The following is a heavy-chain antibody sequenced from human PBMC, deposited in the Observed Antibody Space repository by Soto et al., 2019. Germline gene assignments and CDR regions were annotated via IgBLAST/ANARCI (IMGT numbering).Heavy chain of an antibody. Sequence: GGSLRLSCAASGFDFSSYAVTWVRQAPGKGLEWVSAISGDGAATFYADSVKGRFTISRDNSQNTLYLQLNSLTAEDTAVYYCAKASGGRYFDYWGQGTLVTVSS. V-gene: IGHV3-23*01. CDR2: ISGDGAAT. CDR1: GFDFSSYA. D-gene: IGHD1-26*01. CDR3: AKASGGRYFDY. J-gene: IGHJ4*02.